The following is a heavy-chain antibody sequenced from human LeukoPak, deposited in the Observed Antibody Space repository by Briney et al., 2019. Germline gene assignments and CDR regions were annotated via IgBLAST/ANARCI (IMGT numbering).Heavy chain of an antibody. CDR2: LSSTNSYI. CDR1: GITSSSYT. Sequence: GESLILYCAASGITSSSYTINWIRQAPEEGLDWISSLSSTNSYIYYADSVKGRFTISRDNAKNSLYLQMNSLRAEDTAVYYCARVIGSCGYTRCYSHSDYWGRGTLVTVSS. CDR3: ARVIGSCGYTRCYSHSDY. D-gene: IGHD2-2*01. V-gene: IGHV3-21*01. J-gene: IGHJ4*02.